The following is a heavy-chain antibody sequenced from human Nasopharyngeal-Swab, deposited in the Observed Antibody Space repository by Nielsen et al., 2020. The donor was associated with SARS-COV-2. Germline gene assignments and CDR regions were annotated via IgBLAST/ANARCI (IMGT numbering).Heavy chain of an antibody. CDR3: ASGGSGVATAMVPPFNY. CDR2: ISRSSSTI. CDR1: GFTFSSYA. J-gene: IGHJ4*02. V-gene: IGHV3-48*01. Sequence: GEALKISCAAFGFTFSSYALNWVRQAPGKGVEWVSYISRSSSTIYYADSVKGRFTISRDNAKNSLYLQMNSLRSEDTAVYYCASGGSGVATAMVPPFNYWGQGTLVTVSS. D-gene: IGHD5-18*01.